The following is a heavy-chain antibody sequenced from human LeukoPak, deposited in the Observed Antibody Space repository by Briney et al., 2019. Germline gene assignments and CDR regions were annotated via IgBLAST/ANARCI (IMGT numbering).Heavy chain of an antibody. J-gene: IGHJ4*02. CDR1: GFTFSTYS. CDR3: ARDLLGEMATDDY. CDR2: ISNSSSTR. D-gene: IGHD5-24*01. V-gene: IGHV3-48*02. Sequence: PGGSLRLSCAASGFTFSTYSMNWVRQAPGKGLEWVSYISNSSSTRYYADSVKGRFTISRDNAKNSLYLQMNSLRDEDTAVYYCARDLLGEMATDDYWGQGTLVTVSS.